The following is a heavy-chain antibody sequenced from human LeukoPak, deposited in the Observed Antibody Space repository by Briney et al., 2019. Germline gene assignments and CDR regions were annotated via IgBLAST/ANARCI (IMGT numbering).Heavy chain of an antibody. CDR2: INAGNGNT. V-gene: IGHV1-3*01. J-gene: IGHJ4*02. D-gene: IGHD5-12*01. CDR1: GYTFTSYA. CDR3: ARDLGGYDHGDDY. Sequence: ASVKVSCKASGYTFTSYAMHWVRQAPGQRLEWMGWINAGNGNTKYSQKFQGRVTITRDTSTSTAYMELSRLRSEDTAVYYCARDLGGYDHGDDYWGQGTLVTVSS.